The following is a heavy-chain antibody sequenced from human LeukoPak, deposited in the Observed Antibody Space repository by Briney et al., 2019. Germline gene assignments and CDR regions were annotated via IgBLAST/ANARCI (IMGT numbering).Heavy chain of an antibody. CDR3: ARAPSTVTEFDY. J-gene: IGHJ4*02. Sequence: GASVKVSCKASGYTFTSYEIIWVRQAPGQGLEWMGWISAYNGNTNYAQKLQGRVTMTTDTSTSTSYMELRSLKSDDTAVYYCARAPSTVTEFDYWGQGTLVTVSS. D-gene: IGHD2-21*02. CDR2: ISAYNGNT. CDR1: GYTFTSYE. V-gene: IGHV1-18*01.